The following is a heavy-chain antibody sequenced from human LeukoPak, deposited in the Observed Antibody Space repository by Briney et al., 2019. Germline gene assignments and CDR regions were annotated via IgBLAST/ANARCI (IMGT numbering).Heavy chain of an antibody. CDR3: TRLDCSSTSCYVGY. CDR2: IRSKANSYAT. V-gene: IGHV3-73*01. D-gene: IGHD2-2*01. Sequence: PGGSLRLSRAASGFTFSGSAMHWVRQASGKGLEWVGRIRSKANSYATAYAASVKGRFTISRDDSKNTAYLQMNSLKTEDTAVYYCTRLDCSSTSCYVGYWGQGTLVTVSS. CDR1: GFTFSGSA. J-gene: IGHJ4*02.